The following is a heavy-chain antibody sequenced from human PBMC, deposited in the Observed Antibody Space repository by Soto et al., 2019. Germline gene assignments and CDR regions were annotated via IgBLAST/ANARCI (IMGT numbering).Heavy chain of an antibody. D-gene: IGHD1-26*01. Sequence: QVQLVESGGGVVQPGRSLRLSCAASGFTFSSYGMHWVRRAPGKGLEWVEVIWYDGSNKYYADSVKGRFTISRDNSKNTLYLQRNSLRAEDTAVYYCARDRGSYYSDWFDPWGQGTLVTVSS. CDR2: IWYDGSNK. CDR1: GFTFSSYG. J-gene: IGHJ5*02. V-gene: IGHV3-33*01. CDR3: ARDRGSYYSDWFDP.